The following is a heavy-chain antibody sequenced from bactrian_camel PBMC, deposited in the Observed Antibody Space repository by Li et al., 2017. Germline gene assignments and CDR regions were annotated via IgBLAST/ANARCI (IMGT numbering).Heavy chain of an antibody. CDR2: IYTADGST. Sequence: HVQLVESGGGSVQAGGSLRLSCTASGYTYSRNCLGWFRQVPGKEREGVAAIYTADGSTYYADSVKGRFTISQDNTDNTVYLQMNSLKPEDTAIYYCAVALGICGGSTGNPAGLTLVTGARAPRSPS. CDR1: GYTYSRNC. CDR3: AVALGICGGSTGNPAGLTLVT. V-gene: IGHV3S1*01. J-gene: IGHJ6*01. D-gene: IGHD2*01.